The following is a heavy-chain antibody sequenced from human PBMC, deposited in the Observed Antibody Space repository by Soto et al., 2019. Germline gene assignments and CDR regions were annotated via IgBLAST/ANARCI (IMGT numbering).Heavy chain of an antibody. J-gene: IGHJ4*02. V-gene: IGHV2-26*01. Sequence: QVTLKESGPVLVKPTETLTLTCTVSGFSLSNARMGVSWIRQPPGKALEWLAHIFSNDEKSYSTSLKSRLTISNDTTKSQVVLNMTTEDPVDTATYYCARIAFGEVFTAYYFDYCGQGTLVTVSS. CDR1: GFSLSNARMG. D-gene: IGHD3-10*01. CDR2: IFSNDEK. CDR3: ARIAFGEVFTAYYFDY.